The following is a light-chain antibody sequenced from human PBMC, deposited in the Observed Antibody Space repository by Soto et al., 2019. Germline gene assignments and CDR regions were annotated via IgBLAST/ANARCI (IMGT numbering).Light chain of an antibody. V-gene: IGKV3-15*01. J-gene: IGKJ4*01. CDR1: QGVTTN. CDR2: GAS. Sequence: EIVMTQSPATLSVSPGERATLSCRASQGVTTNLAWYQQQPGQAPRLLIYGASTRATGIPARFSGSGSGTEFTLTISSLQSEDFAVYYCQQYNTWPLTFGGGTKVEIK. CDR3: QQYNTWPLT.